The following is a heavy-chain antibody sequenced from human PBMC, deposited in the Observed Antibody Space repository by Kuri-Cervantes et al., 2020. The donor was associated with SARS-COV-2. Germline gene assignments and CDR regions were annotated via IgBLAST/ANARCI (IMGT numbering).Heavy chain of an antibody. CDR2: INHSGST. CDR1: GGSFSGYY. V-gene: IGHV4-34*01. D-gene: IGHD2-2*01. CDR3: ARERQYCSSTGCLLGYYGMDV. J-gene: IGHJ6*02. Sequence: SETLSLTCAVYGGSFSGYYWSWIRQPPGKGLEWIGEINHSGSTNYNPSLKSRVTISVDTSKNQFSLKLSSVTAADTAVYYCARERQYCSSTGCLLGYYGMDVWGQGTTVTVSS.